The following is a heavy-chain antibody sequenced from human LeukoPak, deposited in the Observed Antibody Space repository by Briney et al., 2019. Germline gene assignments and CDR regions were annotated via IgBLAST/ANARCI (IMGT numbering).Heavy chain of an antibody. CDR1: GFTFDDYA. CDR2: ISWNSGSI. Sequence: GRPLRLSCAASGFTFDDYAMHWVRQAPGKGLEWVSGISWNSGSIGYADSVKGRFTISRDNAKNSLYLQMNSLRAEDTALYYCAKAPHYYDSSGYHDYWGQGTLVTVSS. V-gene: IGHV3-9*01. D-gene: IGHD3-22*01. CDR3: AKAPHYYDSSGYHDY. J-gene: IGHJ4*02.